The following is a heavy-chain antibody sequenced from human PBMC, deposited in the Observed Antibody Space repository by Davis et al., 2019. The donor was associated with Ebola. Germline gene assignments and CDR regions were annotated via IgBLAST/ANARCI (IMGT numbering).Heavy chain of an antibody. J-gene: IGHJ4*02. V-gene: IGHV4-39*07. CDR1: GGSISSSSYY. Sequence: MPSETLSLTCTVSGGSISSSSYYWGWIRQPPGKGLEWIGSIYYSGSTYYNPSLKSRVTLSVDRSTNQFSLKLTSVTAADTAVYYCARGDYAGSSFDYWGQGTLVTVSS. CDR3: ARGDYAGSSFDY. D-gene: IGHD4-17*01. CDR2: IYYSGST.